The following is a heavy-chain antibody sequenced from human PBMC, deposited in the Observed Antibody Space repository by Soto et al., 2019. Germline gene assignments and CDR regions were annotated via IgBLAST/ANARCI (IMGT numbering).Heavy chain of an antibody. CDR2: TYYRSKWYN. V-gene: IGHV6-1*01. D-gene: IGHD7-27*01. CDR3: ARVSTGGFYWYFDF. Sequence: SQTLSLTCAISGDSVSSNSVAWNWIWQSPSRGLEWLGRTYYRSKWYNDYVVSVKSRITIYPDTSKNQFSLQLNSVTPEDTAVYYCARVSTGGFYWYFDFWGRGSLVTVSS. J-gene: IGHJ2*01. CDR1: GDSVSSNSVA.